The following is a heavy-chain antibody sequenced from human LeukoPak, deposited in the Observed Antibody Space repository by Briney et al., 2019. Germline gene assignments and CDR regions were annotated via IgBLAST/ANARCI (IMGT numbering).Heavy chain of an antibody. J-gene: IGHJ4*02. CDR1: GITFSYCT. Sequence: GASVKVSCKASGITFSYCTITWVRQAPGQGLEWMGRIIPIFGTADYAQKFQGRVTMTTDESTNTAYMELSSLRSEDTAVYYCAREPVPRSSGLQYRGQGTLVTVSS. D-gene: IGHD3-22*01. V-gene: IGHV1-69*05. CDR3: AREPVPRSSGLQY. CDR2: IIPIFGTA.